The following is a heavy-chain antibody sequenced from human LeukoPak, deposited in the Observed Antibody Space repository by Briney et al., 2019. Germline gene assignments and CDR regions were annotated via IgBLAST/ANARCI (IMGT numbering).Heavy chain of an antibody. CDR3: ASRGRAAAGYNWFDP. D-gene: IGHD6-13*01. CDR1: GGTFSSYA. J-gene: IGHJ5*02. CDR2: IIPILGIA. V-gene: IGHV1-69*04. Sequence: GASVKVSCKASGGTFSSYAISWVRQAPGQGLEWMGRIIPILGIANYAQKFQGRVTITADKSTSTAYMELSSLRSEDTAVYYCASRGRAAAGYNWFDPWGQGTLVTVSS.